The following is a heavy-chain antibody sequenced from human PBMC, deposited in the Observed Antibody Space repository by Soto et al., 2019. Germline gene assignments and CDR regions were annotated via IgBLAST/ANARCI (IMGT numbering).Heavy chain of an antibody. CDR2: ISGSGGST. J-gene: IGHJ1*01. D-gene: IGHD5-12*01. CDR3: AKEADSGYDLGWEYFQH. V-gene: IGHV3-23*01. Sequence: GGSLRLSCAASGFTFSSYAMSWVRQAPGKGLEWVSAISGSGGSTYYADSVKGRFTISRDNSKNTLYLQMNSLRAEDTAVYYCAKEADSGYDLGWEYFQHWGQGTLVTVS. CDR1: GFTFSSYA.